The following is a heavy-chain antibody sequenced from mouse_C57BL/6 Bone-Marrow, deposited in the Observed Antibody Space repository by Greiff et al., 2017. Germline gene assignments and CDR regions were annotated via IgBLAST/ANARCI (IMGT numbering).Heavy chain of an antibody. V-gene: IGHV1-69*01. CDR1: GYTFTSYW. CDR2: IAPSDSYT. CDR3: ARSAQATAWFAY. Sequence: QVQLQQPGAELVMPGASVKLSCKASGYTFTSYWMHWVKQRPGQGLEWIGEIAPSDSYTNYNQKFKGKSTLTVDKSSSTAYMQLSSLTSEDSAVYYCARSAQATAWFAYWGQGTLVTVSA. D-gene: IGHD3-2*02. J-gene: IGHJ3*01.